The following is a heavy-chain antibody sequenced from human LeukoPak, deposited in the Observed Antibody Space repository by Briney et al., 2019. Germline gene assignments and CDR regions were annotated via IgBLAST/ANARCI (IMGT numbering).Heavy chain of an antibody. V-gene: IGHV3-11*04. Sequence: GGSLRLSCAASGFALSSYAMSWIRQAPGKGLEWVSYISSSGSTIYYADSVKGRFTISRDNAKNSLYLQMNSLRAEDTAVYYCALWRENFDYWGQGTLVTVSS. CDR3: ALWRENFDY. D-gene: IGHD3-16*01. CDR2: ISSSGSTI. CDR1: GFALSSYA. J-gene: IGHJ4*02.